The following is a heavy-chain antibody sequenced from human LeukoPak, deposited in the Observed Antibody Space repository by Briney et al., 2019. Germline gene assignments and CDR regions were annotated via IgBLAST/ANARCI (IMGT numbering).Heavy chain of an antibody. J-gene: IGHJ3*02. D-gene: IGHD5-24*01. Sequence: SVKVSCKASGGTFSSYAISWVRQAPGQGLEWMGGINPIFGTANYAQKFQGRVTITTDESTSTAYMELSSLRSEDTAVYYCARDTDGDGYNSENDAFDIWGQGTMVTVSS. CDR2: INPIFGTA. CDR3: ARDTDGDGYNSENDAFDI. CDR1: GGTFSSYA. V-gene: IGHV1-69*05.